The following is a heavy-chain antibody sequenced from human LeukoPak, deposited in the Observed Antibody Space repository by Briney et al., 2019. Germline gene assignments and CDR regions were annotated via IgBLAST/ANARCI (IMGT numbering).Heavy chain of an antibody. Sequence: GASVKVSCKASGYTFTGYYMHWVRQAPGQGPEWMGWINPNSGGTNYAQKFQGRVTMTRDMSTSTVYMELSSLRSEDTAVYYCARGRLMRWLQNRYYYMDVWGKGTTVTVSS. V-gene: IGHV1-2*02. D-gene: IGHD5-24*01. CDR3: ARGRLMRWLQNRYYYMDV. CDR1: GYTFTGYY. CDR2: INPNSGGT. J-gene: IGHJ6*03.